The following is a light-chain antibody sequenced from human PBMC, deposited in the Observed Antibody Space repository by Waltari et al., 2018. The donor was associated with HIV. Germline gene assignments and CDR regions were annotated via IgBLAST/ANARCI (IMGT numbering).Light chain of an antibody. CDR2: DVN. V-gene: IGLV2-11*01. Sequence: QSALTQPRSVSGSPGQSVTIPCTGTTSDVGGYNYSYWYQQHPCKAPKPMIYDVNTRPSGVPDRFSGSKSGNTASLTISGLQAEDEADYYCCSYAGNYTLGVFGGGTKLTVL. CDR1: TSDVGGYNY. J-gene: IGLJ3*02. CDR3: CSYAGNYTLGV.